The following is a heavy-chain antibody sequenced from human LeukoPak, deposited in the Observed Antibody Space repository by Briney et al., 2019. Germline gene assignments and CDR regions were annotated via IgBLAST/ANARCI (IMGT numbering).Heavy chain of an antibody. CDR1: GGSISTFY. V-gene: IGHV4-59*08. D-gene: IGHD2-2*01. CDR3: ARRCSRTSCSFDY. CDR2: IYYSGST. Sequence: SETLSLTCTVSGGSISTFYWSWIRQPPGKGLEWIGHIYYSGSTNYNPSLKSRVTMSVDTSKNQFSLKLRSVTAADTAVYYCARRCSRTSCSFDYWGQGILVTVSS. J-gene: IGHJ4*02.